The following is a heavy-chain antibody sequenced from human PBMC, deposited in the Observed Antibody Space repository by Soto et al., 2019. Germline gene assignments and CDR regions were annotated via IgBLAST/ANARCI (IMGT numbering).Heavy chain of an antibody. J-gene: IGHJ4*02. Sequence: SVKVSCKASGYTFTGYYIHWVRQAPGQGLEWMGGIIPMFGTPHYAEKFQDRVTITADESTGTAYLELSSLTSEDTAVYYCATSAGRDGYSFDYWGPGTLVTVSS. CDR3: ATSAGRDGYSFDY. CDR2: IIPMFGTP. D-gene: IGHD5-12*01. CDR1: GYTFTGYY. V-gene: IGHV1-69*13.